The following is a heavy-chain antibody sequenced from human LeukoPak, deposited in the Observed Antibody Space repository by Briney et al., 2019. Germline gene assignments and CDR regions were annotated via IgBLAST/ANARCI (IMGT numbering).Heavy chain of an antibody. V-gene: IGHV4-39*07. J-gene: IGHJ5*02. CDR1: GGSISSSSYY. Sequence: SETLSLTCTVSGGSISSSSYYWGWIRQPPGKGLEWIGSIYYSGSTYYNPSLKSRVTISVDTSKNQFSLKLSSVTAADTAVYYCARSSGSYSDWFDPWGQGTLVTVSS. CDR2: IYYSGST. D-gene: IGHD1-26*01. CDR3: ARSSGSYSDWFDP.